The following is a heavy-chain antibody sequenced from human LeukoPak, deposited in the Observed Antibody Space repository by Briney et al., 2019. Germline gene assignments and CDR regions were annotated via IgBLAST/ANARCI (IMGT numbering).Heavy chain of an antibody. D-gene: IGHD3-10*01. V-gene: IGHV4-39*01. CDR3: ARHPVLLVPFDY. Sequence: SSETLSLTCTVSGGLISISTYYWGWIRQPPGKGLEWIGSIYYSGTTHYNPSLKSRVTIAVDTSKNQFSLKLISVTAADTAVYYCARHPVLLVPFDYWGQGTLVTVSS. J-gene: IGHJ4*02. CDR1: GGLISISTYY. CDR2: IYYSGTT.